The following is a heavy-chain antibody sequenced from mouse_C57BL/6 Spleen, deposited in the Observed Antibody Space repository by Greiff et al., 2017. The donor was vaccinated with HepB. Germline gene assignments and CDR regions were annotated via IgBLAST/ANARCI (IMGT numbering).Heavy chain of an antibody. CDR2: IDPENGDT. J-gene: IGHJ2*01. Sequence: EVQLQQSGAELVRPGASLKLSCTASGFNIKDDYMHWVKQRPEKGLEWMGWIDPENGDTEYASKFQGKATITADTSSNTAYLQLSSLTSEDTAVYYCSTAEKGPTGFDYWGQGTTLTVSS. V-gene: IGHV14-4*01. CDR3: STAEKGPTGFDY. CDR1: GFNIKDDY.